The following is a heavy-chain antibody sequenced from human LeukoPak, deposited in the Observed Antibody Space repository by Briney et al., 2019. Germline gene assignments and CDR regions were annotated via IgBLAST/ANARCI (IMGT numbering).Heavy chain of an antibody. J-gene: IGHJ4*02. V-gene: IGHV4-39*02. D-gene: IGHD3-10*01. CDR3: ARHRGRYYGSGSYYYFDY. CDR2: VYYTGST. CDR1: GGSISSSGYY. Sequence: SETLSLTCTVSGGSISSSGYYWGWIRQPPGKGLEWVGSVYYTGSTFYNPSLKSRVTTSVDTSKNHFSLNLSSVTAADTAVYYCARHRGRYYGSGSYYYFDYWGQGTLVTVSS.